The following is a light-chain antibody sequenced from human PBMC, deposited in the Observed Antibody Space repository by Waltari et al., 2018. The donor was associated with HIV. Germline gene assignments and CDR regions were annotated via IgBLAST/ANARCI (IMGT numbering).Light chain of an antibody. CDR3: QQYINWPPYT. J-gene: IGKJ2*01. V-gene: IGKV3D-15*01. Sequence: EIVMTQSPATLSGSPGERATLSCRASQSISVAVAWSQQGPGQAPRLLLYDACTRATGSPARFSGSGSGTECTLIISSLQSDDFAVYYCQQYINWPPYTFGQGTKLEIK. CDR1: QSISVA. CDR2: DAC.